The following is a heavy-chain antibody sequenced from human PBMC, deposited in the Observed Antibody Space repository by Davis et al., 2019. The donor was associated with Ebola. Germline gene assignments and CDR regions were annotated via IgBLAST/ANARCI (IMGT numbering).Heavy chain of an antibody. D-gene: IGHD4-17*01. CDR1: GFTFSNYG. J-gene: IGHJ1*01. V-gene: IGHV3-23*01. Sequence: GESLKISCSASGFTFSNYGMSWVRQAPGKGLEWVSGVIGSGSDTYYADSVKGRFTISRDNSKNTLNLQMNSLRAEDTAIYYCAKLDYNDSYFQDWGQGTLVTVSS. CDR2: VIGSGSDT. CDR3: AKLDYNDSYFQD.